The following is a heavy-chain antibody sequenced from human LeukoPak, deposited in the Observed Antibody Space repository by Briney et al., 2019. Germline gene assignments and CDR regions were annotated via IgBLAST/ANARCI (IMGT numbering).Heavy chain of an antibody. CDR1: GFTFSSYA. CDR2: ISGSGGST. D-gene: IGHD3-22*01. CDR3: YYYYDSSGYYGARGAFDI. Sequence: GGSLRLSCAASGFTFSSYAMSWVRQAPGKGLEWVSAISGSGGSTYYADSVKGRFTISRDNAKNSLYLQMNSLRAEGTAVYYCYYYYDSSGYYGARGAFDIWGQGTMVTVSS. V-gene: IGHV3-23*01. J-gene: IGHJ3*02.